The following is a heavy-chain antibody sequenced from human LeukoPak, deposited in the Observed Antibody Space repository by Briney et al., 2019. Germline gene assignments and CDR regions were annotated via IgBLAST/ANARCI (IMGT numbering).Heavy chain of an antibody. J-gene: IGHJ6*03. CDR1: VGSISSYY. CDR3: ARDGLGTTVTPYPYYYYYYMDV. Sequence: SETLSLTCTVSVGSISSYYWSWIRQPAGGGLEWIGHIYTSGSTNYNPSLKSRVTMSVDTSENQFSLKLTSVTAADTAVYYCARDGLGTTVTPYPYYYYYYMDVWGKGTTVTVSS. CDR2: IYTSGST. D-gene: IGHD4-17*01. V-gene: IGHV4-4*07.